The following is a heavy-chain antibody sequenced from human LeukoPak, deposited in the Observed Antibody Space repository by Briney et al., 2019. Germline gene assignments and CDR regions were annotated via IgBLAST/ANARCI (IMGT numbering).Heavy chain of an antibody. D-gene: IGHD4-17*01. CDR1: GGSVSSGGYS. V-gene: IGHV4-30-2*01. CDR2: IYHSGST. Sequence: SETLSLTCAVSGGSVSSGGYSWTWIRQPPGKGLEWVGYIYHSGSTYYNPSLKSRVTVSIDTPKKQFSLRLSSVTAADTAVYYCARDDGDSLDYWGQGTLVTASS. J-gene: IGHJ4*02. CDR3: ARDDGDSLDY.